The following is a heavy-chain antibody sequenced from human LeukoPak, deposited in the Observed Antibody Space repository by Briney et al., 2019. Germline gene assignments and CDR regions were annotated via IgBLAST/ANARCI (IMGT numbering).Heavy chain of an antibody. V-gene: IGHV1-2*02. Sequence: GGSLRLSCAASGFTFSSYGMHWVRQAPGQGLEWMGWINPNSGGTNYAQKFQGRVTMTRDTSISTAYMELSSLRSADTAVYYCASEYKYDSSGANAFDIWGQGTMVTVSS. CDR3: ASEYKYDSSGANAFDI. CDR2: INPNSGGT. D-gene: IGHD3-22*01. CDR1: GFTFSSYG. J-gene: IGHJ3*02.